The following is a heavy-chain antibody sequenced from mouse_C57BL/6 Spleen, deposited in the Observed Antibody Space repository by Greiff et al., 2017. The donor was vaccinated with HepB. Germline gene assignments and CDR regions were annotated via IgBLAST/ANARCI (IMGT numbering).Heavy chain of an antibody. J-gene: IGHJ2*01. D-gene: IGHD1-1*01. Sequence: QVQLKQPGAELVKPGASVKLSCKASGYTFTSYWMQWVKQRPGQGLEWIGEIDPSDSYTNYNQKFKGKATLTVDTSSSTAYMQLSSLTSEDSAVYYCARGGVITTVVGEDYFDYWGQGTTLTVSS. V-gene: IGHV1-50*01. CDR1: GYTFTSYW. CDR3: ARGGVITTVVGEDYFDY. CDR2: IDPSDSYT.